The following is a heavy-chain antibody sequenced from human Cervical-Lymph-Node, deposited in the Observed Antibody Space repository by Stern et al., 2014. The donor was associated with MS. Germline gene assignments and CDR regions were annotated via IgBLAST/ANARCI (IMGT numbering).Heavy chain of an antibody. CDR3: ARERQQYCNSEGCSYWYFDL. CDR2: IYHSGAS. D-gene: IGHD2/OR15-2a*01. Sequence: QVHLVESGPGLVKPSGTLSLTCAVSGGSVSSTNWWSWVRQSPGKGLEWIGNIYHSGASNYRPSLRSRVSISLDNSKNHLSLHLTSVTAADTAVYYCARERQQYCNSEGCSYWYFDLWGRGTLVTVSS. V-gene: IGHV4-4*02. CDR1: GGSVSSTNW. J-gene: IGHJ2*01.